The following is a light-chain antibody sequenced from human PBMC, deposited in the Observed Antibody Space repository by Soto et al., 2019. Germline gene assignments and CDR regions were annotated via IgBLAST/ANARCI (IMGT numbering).Light chain of an antibody. CDR1: QSVLSSSNNKNY. CDR3: QQYDNWPIT. V-gene: IGKV4-1*01. Sequence: DIVMTQSPDSLAVSLGERATINCKSSQSVLSSSNNKNYLAWYQQKPGQPPKLPIYWASTRESGVPDRFSGSGSGTDFTLTIGSLQAEDVAVYYCQQYDNWPITFGQGTRLET. J-gene: IGKJ5*01. CDR2: WAS.